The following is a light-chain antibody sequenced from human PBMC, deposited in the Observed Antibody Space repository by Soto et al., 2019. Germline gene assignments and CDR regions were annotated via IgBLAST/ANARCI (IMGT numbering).Light chain of an antibody. Sequence: QMTQSPSSLSASVGDRVTITCRASQSISSYLNCYQQKPGKAPKVLIYDVSSLATGVPTRFSGSGFGTDFTLTISSLQPEDSAKYYCQQYDNLRATVGGVTK. V-gene: IGKV1-33*01. CDR3: QQYDNLRAT. CDR2: DVS. CDR1: QSISSY. J-gene: IGKJ4*01.